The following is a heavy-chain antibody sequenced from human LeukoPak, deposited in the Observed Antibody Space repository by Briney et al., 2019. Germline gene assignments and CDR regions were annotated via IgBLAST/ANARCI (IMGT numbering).Heavy chain of an antibody. CDR1: GDSISSTYY. CDR3: ARGRNWFDP. V-gene: IGHV4-59*01. CDR2: ISYSGNT. Sequence: SSETLSLTCTVSGDSISSTYYWTWIRQPPGKGLEWIGYISYSGNTNYNPSLKSRVTISVDTSKNQFSLKLSSVTAADTAVYYCARGRNWFDPWGQGTLVTVSS. J-gene: IGHJ5*02.